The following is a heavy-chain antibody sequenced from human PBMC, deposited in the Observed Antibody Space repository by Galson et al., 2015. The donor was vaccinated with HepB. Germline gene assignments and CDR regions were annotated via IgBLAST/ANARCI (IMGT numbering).Heavy chain of an antibody. V-gene: IGHV3-30-3*01. CDR3: VRGSQVY. D-gene: IGHD6-13*01. CDR1: GFTFNTYP. Sequence: SLRLSCAATGFTFNTYPMHWVRQAPGKGLEWVTSISYDGSNKYYADSVKGRSTISRDNSKNTLYLQMNSLRVDDTGVYYCVRGSQVYWGQGTLVIVSS. J-gene: IGHJ4*02. CDR2: ISYDGSNK.